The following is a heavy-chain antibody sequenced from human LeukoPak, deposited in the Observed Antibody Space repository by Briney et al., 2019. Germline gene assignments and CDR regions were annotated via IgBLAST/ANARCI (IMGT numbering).Heavy chain of an antibody. Sequence: PGGSLRLSCAASGFTFSNYALHWVRQAPGKGLEWVAVISYDDTNKYYVDSVKGRFTISRDNSKNTLYLQMNSLRAEDTAVYYCAKKWGPYYYDSSGYFDYWGQGTLVTVSS. J-gene: IGHJ4*02. D-gene: IGHD3-22*01. CDR1: GFTFSNYA. V-gene: IGHV3-30*04. CDR2: ISYDDTNK. CDR3: AKKWGPYYYDSSGYFDY.